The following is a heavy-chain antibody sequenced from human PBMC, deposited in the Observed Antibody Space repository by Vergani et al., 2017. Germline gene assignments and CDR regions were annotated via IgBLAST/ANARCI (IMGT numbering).Heavy chain of an antibody. CDR1: GGSFSGYY. D-gene: IGHD2-8*02. CDR2: IYYSGST. Sequence: QVQLQQWGAGLLKPSETLSLTCAVYGGSFSGYYWSWIRQPPGKGLEWIGYIYYSGSTNYNPSLKSRVTISVDTAKNQFSLKLSSVTAADTAVYYCARQTGGGIQGYFDYWGQGTLVTVSS. J-gene: IGHJ4*02. CDR3: ARQTGGGIQGYFDY. V-gene: IGHV4-34*11.